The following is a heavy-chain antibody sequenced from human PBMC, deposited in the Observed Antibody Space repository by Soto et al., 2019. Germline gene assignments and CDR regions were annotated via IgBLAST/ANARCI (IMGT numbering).Heavy chain of an antibody. Sequence: SLRLSCTASGFTFGDYAMSWVRQAPGKGLEWVGFIRSKAYGGTTEYAASVKGRFTISRDDSKSIAYLQMNSLKTEDTAVYYCTRSLYDFWSGFGGYYYYGMDVWGQGTTVTVSS. CDR1: GFTFGDYA. CDR3: TRSLYDFWSGFGGYYYYGMDV. J-gene: IGHJ6*02. V-gene: IGHV3-49*04. D-gene: IGHD3-3*01. CDR2: IRSKAYGGTT.